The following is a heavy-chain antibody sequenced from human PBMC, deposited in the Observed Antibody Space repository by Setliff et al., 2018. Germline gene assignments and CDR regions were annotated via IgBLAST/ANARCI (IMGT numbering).Heavy chain of an antibody. CDR2: THTDGITI. V-gene: IGHV3-11*04. CDR1: GFRFSDLY. J-gene: IGHJ6*02. CDR3: ARRLPYFGMDV. Sequence: GGSLRLSCAASGFRFSDLYMSWVRQVPGKGLEWLSKTHTDGITIYSDSFRGRFTIFRDSSKNSLHLQMTSLSAEDTAVYYCARRLPYFGMDVWGQGTTVTVSS. D-gene: IGHD2-15*01.